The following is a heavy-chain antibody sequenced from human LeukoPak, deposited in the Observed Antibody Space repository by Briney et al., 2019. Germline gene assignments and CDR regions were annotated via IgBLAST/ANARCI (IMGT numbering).Heavy chain of an antibody. CDR3: ARVPPIYPHLVVVAATRRGRAFDI. CDR2: IYDSGST. J-gene: IGHJ3*02. Sequence: SETLSLTCTVSGYSISSGYYWGWIRQPPGKGLEWIGNIYDSGSTYYNASLQSRVTISIDTSKNQFSLRLSSVTAADTAVYYCARVPPIYPHLVVVAATRRGRAFDIWGQGTMVTVSS. CDR1: GYSISSGYY. D-gene: IGHD2-15*01. V-gene: IGHV4-38-2*02.